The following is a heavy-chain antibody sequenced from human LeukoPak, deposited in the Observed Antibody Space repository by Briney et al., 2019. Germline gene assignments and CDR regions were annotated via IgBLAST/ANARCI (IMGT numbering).Heavy chain of an antibody. J-gene: IGHJ5*02. Sequence: ASVTVSFKASGYTFTNYGISWVRQARGQGRAWMGWISAYNGNTNYAQKLQGRVTMTTDTSTTTAYMELRSRRSDDTAVYYCARGVVFKSSSWYDTWGQGTLVTVSS. CDR1: GYTFTNYG. D-gene: IGHD2-15*01. V-gene: IGHV1-18*01. CDR3: ARGVVFKSSSWYDT. CDR2: ISAYNGNT.